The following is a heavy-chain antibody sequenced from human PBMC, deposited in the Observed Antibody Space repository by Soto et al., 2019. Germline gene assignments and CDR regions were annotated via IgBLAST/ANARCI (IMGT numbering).Heavy chain of an antibody. CDR2: IYYSGST. J-gene: IGHJ3*02. V-gene: IGHV4-39*01. CDR1: RGSISSRSYY. Sequence: SETLSLTCPLSRGSISSRSYYWGWIRQPPGKGLEWIGSIYYSGSTYYNPSLKSRVTISVDTSKNQFSLKLSSVTAADTAVYYCARQDSSGYSAFDIWGQGTMVT. CDR3: ARQDSSGYSAFDI. D-gene: IGHD3-22*01.